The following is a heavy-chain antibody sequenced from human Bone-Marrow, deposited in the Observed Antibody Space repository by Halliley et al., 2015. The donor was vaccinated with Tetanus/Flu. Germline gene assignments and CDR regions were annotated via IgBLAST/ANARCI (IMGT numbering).Heavy chain of an antibody. J-gene: IGHJ4*02. CDR2: FFSGVDT. CDR3: ARSRDWYSSTWFDY. V-gene: IGHV3-53*01. Sequence: WVSVFFSGVDTYFAHPLKARFPNSRDNSKNTLYLQMNSLRAEDTAVYYCARSRDWYSSTWFDYWGQGTLVSVSS. D-gene: IGHD6-13*01.